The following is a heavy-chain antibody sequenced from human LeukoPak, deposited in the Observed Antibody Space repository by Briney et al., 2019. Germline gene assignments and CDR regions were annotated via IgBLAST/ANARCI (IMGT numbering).Heavy chain of an antibody. CDR2: IITYNGNT. D-gene: IGHD4-17*01. CDR3: AKTTVTSEEYFYYYMDV. V-gene: IGHV1-18*01. Sequence: ASVTVSCKASGFTFTSYAITWVRQAPGQGLEWMGWIITYNGNTPYAQKLQGRVTLTTDTSTNTAYMELRGLRSDDTAVYYCAKTTVTSEEYFYYYMDVWGKGTTVTVSS. CDR1: GFTFTSYA. J-gene: IGHJ6*03.